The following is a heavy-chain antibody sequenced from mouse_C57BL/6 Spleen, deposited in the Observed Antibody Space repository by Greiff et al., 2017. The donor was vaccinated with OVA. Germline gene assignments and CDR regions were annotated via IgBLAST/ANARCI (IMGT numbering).Heavy chain of an antibody. CDR2: IYPRDGST. J-gene: IGHJ3*01. D-gene: IGHD2-2*01. Sequence: VKLQESDAELVKPGASVKISCKVSGYTFTDHTIHWMKQRPEQGLEWIGYIYPRDGSTKYNEKFKGKATLTADKSSSTAYMQLNSLTSEDSAVYFCARYYGYDQTWFAYWGQGTLVTVSA. V-gene: IGHV1-78*01. CDR1: GYTFTDHT. CDR3: ARYYGYDQTWFAY.